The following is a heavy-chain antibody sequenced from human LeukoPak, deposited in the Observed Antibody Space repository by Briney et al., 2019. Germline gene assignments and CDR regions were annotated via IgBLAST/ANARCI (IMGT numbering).Heavy chain of an antibody. CDR3: ARPRGQRIAVARGAFDI. CDR2: IYTSGST. CDR1: GNSISSGDYY. V-gene: IGHV4-61*02. D-gene: IGHD6-19*01. Sequence: KASETLSLTCTVSGNSISSGDYYWSWIRQPAGKGLEWIGRIYTSGSTTYNPSLKSRVTISGDTSENQFSLRLSSVTAADTAVYYCARPRGQRIAVARGAFDIWGQGTMVTVSS. J-gene: IGHJ3*02.